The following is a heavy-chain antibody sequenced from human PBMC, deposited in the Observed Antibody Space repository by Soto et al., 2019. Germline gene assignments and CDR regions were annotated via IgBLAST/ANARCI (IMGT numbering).Heavy chain of an antibody. CDR2: VFDGGIA. V-gene: IGHV4-31*03. CDR1: GGSISSGGYY. J-gene: IGHJ5*02. CDR3: ARDYGSGSRGCLDP. Sequence: QVQLPESGPGLVKPSQTLSLTCSVSGGSISSGGYYWSWIRQHPRKGLEWIGYVFDGGIASYNPSLKSRLTISADTSKNQFSMRLTSVTAADTAVYYCARDYGSGSRGCLDPWGQGTLVTVSS. D-gene: IGHD3-10*01.